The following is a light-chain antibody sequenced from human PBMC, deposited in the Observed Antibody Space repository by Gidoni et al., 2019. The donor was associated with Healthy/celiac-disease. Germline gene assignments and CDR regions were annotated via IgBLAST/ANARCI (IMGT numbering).Light chain of an antibody. CDR1: QSISSY. V-gene: IGKV1-39*01. J-gene: IGKJ3*01. CDR3: QQSYSTRGFT. Sequence: DIQMTQSPSSLSASVGDRVTITCRASQSISSYLNWYQQKPGKAPKLLIYAASSLQSGVPSRFSGSGSGTDFTLTISSLQPEDFAPYYCQQSYSTRGFTFGPXTKVDIK. CDR2: AAS.